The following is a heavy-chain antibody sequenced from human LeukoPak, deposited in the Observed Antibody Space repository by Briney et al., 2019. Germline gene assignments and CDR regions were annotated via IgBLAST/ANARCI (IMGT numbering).Heavy chain of an antibody. Sequence: PSGTLSLTCTVSGAPFSNDYWSWVRQAPGKGLEWIGYIYHNGRTNYSPSLKSRITMSIDTSQNQFSLKLTSVTAADTAVYYCARASEGIGYFDTWGRGSLVTVSS. J-gene: IGHJ4*02. V-gene: IGHV4-59*01. CDR3: ARASEGIGYFDT. D-gene: IGHD3-3*01. CDR2: IYHNGRT. CDR1: GAPFSNDY.